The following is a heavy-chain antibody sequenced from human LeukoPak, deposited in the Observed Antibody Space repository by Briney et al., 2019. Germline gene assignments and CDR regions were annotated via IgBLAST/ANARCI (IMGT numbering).Heavy chain of an antibody. D-gene: IGHD2-15*01. Sequence: SEALSLTSAAYGGSFSGSYWSWIRQPPGKGLEWIGEIKDSGRTSYNPSLKSGVTISVDTSKNKFSLKLSSVTGADTDVYYCARRYLYWVWFDPLRQGSLVTVCS. J-gene: IGHJ5*02. CDR3: ARRYLYWVWFDP. CDR1: GGSFSGSY. V-gene: IGHV4-34*01. CDR2: IKDSGRT.